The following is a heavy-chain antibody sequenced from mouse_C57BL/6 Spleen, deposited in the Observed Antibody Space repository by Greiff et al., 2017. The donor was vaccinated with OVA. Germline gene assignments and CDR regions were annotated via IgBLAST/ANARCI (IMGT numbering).Heavy chain of an antibody. V-gene: IGHV1-78*01. CDR3: AREEGYYCNYEDWDGVFAY. Sequence: QVQLQQSDAELVKPGASVKISCKVSGYTFTDHTIHWMKQRPEQGLEWIGYIYPRDGSTKYNEKFKGKATLTADKSSSTAYMQLNSLTSEDSAVYFCAREEGYYCNYEDWDGVFAYWGQGTLVTVSA. CDR2: IYPRDGST. J-gene: IGHJ3*01. CDR1: GYTFTDHT. D-gene: IGHD2-1*01.